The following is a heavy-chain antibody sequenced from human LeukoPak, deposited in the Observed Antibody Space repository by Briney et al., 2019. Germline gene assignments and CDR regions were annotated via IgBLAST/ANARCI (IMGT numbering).Heavy chain of an antibody. CDR1: GFSFSSYS. J-gene: IGHJ4*02. V-gene: IGHV3-48*04. CDR2: ISSSGSTI. Sequence: PGGSLRLSCAASGFSFSSYSMSWIRQAPGKGLEWVSYISSSGSTIYYADSVKGRFTISRDNAKNSLYLQMNSLRAEDTAVYYCAREIQLWSHHDYWGQGTLVTVSS. CDR3: AREIQLWSHHDY. D-gene: IGHD5-18*01.